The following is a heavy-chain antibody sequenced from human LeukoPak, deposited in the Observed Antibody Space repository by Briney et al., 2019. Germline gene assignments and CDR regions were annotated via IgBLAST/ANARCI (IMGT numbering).Heavy chain of an antibody. CDR3: ARDLGGSGYYYYGMDV. CDR2: IYYSGST. CDR1: GGSISSYY. Sequence: PSETLSLTCTVSGGSISSYYWSWIRQPPGKGLEWIGYIYYSGSTNYNPSLKSRVTISVDTSKNQFSLKLSSVTAADTAVYYCARDLGGSGYYYYGMDVWGQGTTVTVSS. J-gene: IGHJ6*02. D-gene: IGHD2-15*01. V-gene: IGHV4-59*01.